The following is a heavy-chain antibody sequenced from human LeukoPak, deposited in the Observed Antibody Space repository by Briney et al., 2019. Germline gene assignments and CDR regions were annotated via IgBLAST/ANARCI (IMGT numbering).Heavy chain of an antibody. D-gene: IGHD2-2*01. CDR2: ITSVSSYK. J-gene: IGHJ4*02. CDR1: GFTFSNYA. Sequence: GGSLRLSCAASGFTFSNYAMNWVRQAPGKGLEWVSSITSVSSYKYYADSVKGRFTISRDNAKNSLFLQMNSLRAEDTAIYYCARDPTADDYWGQGTLVTVSS. CDR3: ARDPTADDY. V-gene: IGHV3-21*01.